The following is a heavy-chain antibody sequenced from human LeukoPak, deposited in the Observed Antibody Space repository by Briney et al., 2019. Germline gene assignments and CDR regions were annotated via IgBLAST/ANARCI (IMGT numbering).Heavy chain of an antibody. CDR2: ISSSGSTI. CDR1: GFTFSSYE. D-gene: IGHD3-9*01. CDR3: ARVLLRYFDWLPTSYGMDV. J-gene: IGHJ6*02. Sequence: GGSLRLSCAASGFTFSSYEMNWVRQAPGKGLEWVSYISSSGSTIYYADSVKGRFTISRDNAKNSLYLQMNSLRAEDTAVYYCARVLLRYFDWLPTSYGMDVWGQGTTVTVSS. V-gene: IGHV3-48*03.